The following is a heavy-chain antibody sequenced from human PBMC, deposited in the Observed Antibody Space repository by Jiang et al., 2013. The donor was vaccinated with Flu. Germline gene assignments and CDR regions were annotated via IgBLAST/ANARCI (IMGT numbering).Heavy chain of an antibody. CDR1: GGSISSYY. CDR2: IYYSGST. CDR3: ARGQYTSTIPNYYYYYYMDV. J-gene: IGHJ6*03. Sequence: TVSGGSISSYYWSWIRQPPGKGLEWIGYIYYSGSTNYNPSLKSRVTISVDTSKNQFSLKLSSVTAADTAVYYCARGQYTSTIPNYYYYYYMDVWGKGTTVTVSS. V-gene: IGHV4-59*01. D-gene: IGHD5/OR15-5a*01.